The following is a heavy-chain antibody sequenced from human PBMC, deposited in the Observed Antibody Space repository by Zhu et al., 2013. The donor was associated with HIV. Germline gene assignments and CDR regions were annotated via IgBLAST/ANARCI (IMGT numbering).Heavy chain of an antibody. D-gene: IGHD3-3*01. CDR2: ISADNGNR. J-gene: IGHJ6*02. CDR3: ATINDFRYGSYFYHGLDV. V-gene: IGHV1-18*01. CDR1: GYTFSKYT. Sequence: QGQLVQSGAEVKKPGASVKVSCRASGYTFSKYTITWVRQAPGQGLEWMGWISADNGNRNYAQKFQGRITMTTDTSTSTAYMELRSLRSDDAALYYCATINDFRYGSYFYHGLDVWGPGTTVTVSS.